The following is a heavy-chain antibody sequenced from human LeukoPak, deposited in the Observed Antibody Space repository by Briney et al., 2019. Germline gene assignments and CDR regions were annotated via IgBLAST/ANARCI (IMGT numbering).Heavy chain of an antibody. J-gene: IGHJ4*02. CDR1: GYTFTSYA. Sequence: ASVKVSCKASGYTFTSYAMNWVRQAPGQGLEWMGWINTNTGNPTYAQGFTGRFVFSLDTSVSTAYLQISSLKAEDTAVYYCARVVLGSGSYYNGVFDYWGQGTLVTVSS. CDR2: INTNTGNP. D-gene: IGHD3-10*01. V-gene: IGHV7-4-1*02. CDR3: ARVVLGSGSYYNGVFDY.